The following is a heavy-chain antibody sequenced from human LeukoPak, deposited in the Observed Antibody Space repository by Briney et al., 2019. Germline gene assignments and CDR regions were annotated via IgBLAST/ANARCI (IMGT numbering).Heavy chain of an antibody. CDR2: INTNTGNP. CDR3: ARDRKDTAMGLDAFDI. V-gene: IGHV7-4-1*02. D-gene: IGHD5-18*01. CDR1: GGTFSSYA. Sequence: ASVKVSCKASGGTFSSYAISWVRQAPGQGLEWMGWINTNTGNPTYAQGFTGRFVFSLDTSVSTAYLQISSLKAEDTAVYYCARDRKDTAMGLDAFDIWGQGTMVTVSS. J-gene: IGHJ3*02.